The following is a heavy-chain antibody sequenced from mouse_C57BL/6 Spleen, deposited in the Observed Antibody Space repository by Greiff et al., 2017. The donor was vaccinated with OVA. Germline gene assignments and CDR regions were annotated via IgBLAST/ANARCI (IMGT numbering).Heavy chain of an antibody. CDR3: ASRYEDYSARDY. V-gene: IGHV5-6*02. CDR2: ISSGGSYT. D-gene: IGHD2-3*01. J-gene: IGHJ4*01. Sequence: DVMLVESGGDLVKPGGSLKLSCAASGFTFSSYGMSWVRQTPDKRLEWVATISSGGSYTYYPDSVKGRFTISRDNAKNTLYLQVSSLKSEDTAMYYCASRYEDYSARDYWGQGTSVTVSS. CDR1: GFTFSSYG.